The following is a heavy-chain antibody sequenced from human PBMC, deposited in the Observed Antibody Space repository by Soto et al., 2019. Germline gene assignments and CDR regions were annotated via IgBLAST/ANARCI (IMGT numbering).Heavy chain of an antibody. D-gene: IGHD5-18*01. V-gene: IGHV3-33*01. Sequence: QVQLVESGGGVVQPGRSLRLSCAASGFTFSSYGMHWVRQAPGKGLEWVAVIWYDGSNKYYADSVKGRFTISRENSKNTLYLQMNSLRAEDTAVYYWARDQGRGYNYGFDYWGQGTLVVVCS. J-gene: IGHJ4*02. CDR3: ARDQGRGYNYGFDY. CDR2: IWYDGSNK. CDR1: GFTFSSYG.